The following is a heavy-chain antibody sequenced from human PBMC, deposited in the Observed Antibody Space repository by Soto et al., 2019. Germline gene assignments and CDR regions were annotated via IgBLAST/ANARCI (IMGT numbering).Heavy chain of an antibody. Sequence: QVQLVESGGSVVQPGRSVRLSCAASGFTFSSYGMHWVRQAPGKGLEWVAVISYDGSNKYYADSVKGRFTISRDNSKNTLYLQMNSLRAEDTAVYYCAKDAGQQLVRYYFDYWGQGTLVTASS. CDR3: AKDAGQQLVRYYFDY. D-gene: IGHD6-13*01. CDR1: GFTFSSYG. CDR2: ISYDGSNK. J-gene: IGHJ4*02. V-gene: IGHV3-30*18.